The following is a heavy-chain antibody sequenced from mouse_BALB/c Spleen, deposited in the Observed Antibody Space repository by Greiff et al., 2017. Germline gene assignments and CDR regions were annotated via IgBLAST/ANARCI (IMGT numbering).Heavy chain of an antibody. J-gene: IGHJ4*01. D-gene: IGHD2-2*01. CDR3: ARDSYGYDGHHAMDY. CDR2: SRNKANDYTT. V-gene: IGHV7-1*02. CDR1: GFTFSDFY. Sequence: VKVVESGGGLVQPGGSLRLSCATSGFTFSDFYMEWVRQPPGKRLVWIAASRNKANDYTTEYSASVKGRFIVARDTSQSILYLQMNALRAEDTAIYYCARDSYGYDGHHAMDYWGQGTSVTVSS.